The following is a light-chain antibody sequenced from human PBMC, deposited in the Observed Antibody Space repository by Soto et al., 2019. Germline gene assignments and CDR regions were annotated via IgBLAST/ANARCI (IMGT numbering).Light chain of an antibody. CDR2: STN. CDR1: SASVLTSYY. J-gene: IGLJ2*01. V-gene: IGLV8-61*01. CDR3: ALYVGSGTVV. Sequence: VVSQEPSFSVSPGETVTLTCGLTSASVLTSYYPSWYQQTPGQAPRTLIYSTNIRSSGVPDRFSGSILGNKAALTITGAQADDESDYYCALYVGSGTVVFGGGTKVTVL.